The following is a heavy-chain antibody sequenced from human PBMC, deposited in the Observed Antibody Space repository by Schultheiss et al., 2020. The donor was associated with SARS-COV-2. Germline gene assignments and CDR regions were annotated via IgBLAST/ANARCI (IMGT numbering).Heavy chain of an antibody. V-gene: IGHV3-66*01. D-gene: IGHD6-13*01. J-gene: IGHJ4*02. CDR3: ARDRGAAGSD. CDR1: GFTFSSYA. CDR2: IYSGGST. Sequence: GGSLRLSCAASGFTFSSYAMSWVRQAPGKGLEWVSVIYSGGSTYYADSVKGRFTISRDNSKNTLYLQMNSLRAEDTAVYYCARDRGAAGSDWGQGTLVTVSS.